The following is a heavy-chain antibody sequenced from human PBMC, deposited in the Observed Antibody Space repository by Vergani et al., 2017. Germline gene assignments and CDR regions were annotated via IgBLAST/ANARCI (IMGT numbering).Heavy chain of an antibody. CDR2: IIPILGIA. D-gene: IGHD2-21*02. V-gene: IGHV1-69*04. CDR1: GGTFSSYA. CDR3: ARDGDYSYYSGMDV. J-gene: IGHJ6*02. Sequence: QVQLVQSGAEVKKPGSSVKVSCKASGGTFSSYAISWVRQAPGQGLEWMGRIIPILGIANYAQKFQGRVTITADKSTSTAYMELSSLRSEDTAVYYCARDGDYSYYSGMDVWGQGTTVTVSS.